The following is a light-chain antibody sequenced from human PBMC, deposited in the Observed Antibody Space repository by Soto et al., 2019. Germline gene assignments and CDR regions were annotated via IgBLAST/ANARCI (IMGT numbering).Light chain of an antibody. CDR1: QSISSSY. CDR2: AAS. V-gene: IGKV3-20*01. Sequence: EIVLTQSPGTLSLSPGERATLSCRASQSISSSYLAWYQQKPGQAPRLLIYAASSRATGIPDRFSGIGSGTDLTLTISRLEPEDFEVYYCQKYGSSSYTFGQGTQLEIK. CDR3: QKYGSSSYT. J-gene: IGKJ2*01.